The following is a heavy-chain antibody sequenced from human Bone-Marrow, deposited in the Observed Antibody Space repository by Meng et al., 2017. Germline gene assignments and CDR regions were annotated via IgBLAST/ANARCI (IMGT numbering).Heavy chain of an antibody. V-gene: IGHV3-7*01. D-gene: IGHD1-26*01. CDR2: IKQDGSEK. CDR1: GFTFSSYW. CDR3: ARRGTTGSYYLFDAFDI. J-gene: IGHJ3*02. Sequence: GESLKISCAASGFTFSSYWMSWVRQAPGKGLEWVANIKQDGSEKYYVDSVKGRFTISRDNAKNSLYLQMNSLRAEDTAVYYCARRGTTGSYYLFDAFDIWGQGTMVTVSS.